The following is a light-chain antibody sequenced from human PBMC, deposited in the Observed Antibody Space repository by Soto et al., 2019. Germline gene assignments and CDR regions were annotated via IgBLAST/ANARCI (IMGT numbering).Light chain of an antibody. CDR3: ATWDVTLNIWV. CDR1: SSNIGAGYD. V-gene: IGLV1-40*01. Sequence: QSALTQPPSVSGAPGQRVTISCTGSSSNIGAGYDVHWYQQLPGTAPKLLIYGNSTRPSGVPDRFSGSKSGTSASLAISGLQSEDEADYYCATWDVTLNIWVFGGGTKLTVL. CDR2: GNS. J-gene: IGLJ3*02.